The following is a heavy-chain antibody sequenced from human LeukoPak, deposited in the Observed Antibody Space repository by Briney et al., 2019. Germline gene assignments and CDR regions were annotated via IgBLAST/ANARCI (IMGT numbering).Heavy chain of an antibody. CDR2: THPASGDT. J-gene: IGHJ4*02. D-gene: IGHD3-16*01. CDR1: GYPFTNFY. CDR3: ARMTHTLGATYSHFDY. V-gene: IGHV1-2*02. Sequence: GASVKVSCKASGYPFTNFYVHWVRLAPGQGLEWLGWTHPASGDTIYAQKFQGRVTMTRDTSISTAYMELTSLTSDDTAVYYCARMTHTLGATYSHFDYWGQGTLVTVSS.